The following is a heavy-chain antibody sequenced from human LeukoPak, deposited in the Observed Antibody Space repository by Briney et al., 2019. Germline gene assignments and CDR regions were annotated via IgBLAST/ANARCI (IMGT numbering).Heavy chain of an antibody. V-gene: IGHV4-4*07. CDR3: ARSPRGLLWFGELLTFDY. Sequence: PSETLSLTCTVSGGSISSYYWSWIRQPAGKGLEWIGRIYTSGSANYNPSLKSRVTMSVDTSKNQFSLKLSSVTAADTAVYYCARSPRGLLWFGELLTFDYWGQGTLVTVSS. CDR1: GGSISSYY. CDR2: IYTSGSA. D-gene: IGHD3-10*01. J-gene: IGHJ4*02.